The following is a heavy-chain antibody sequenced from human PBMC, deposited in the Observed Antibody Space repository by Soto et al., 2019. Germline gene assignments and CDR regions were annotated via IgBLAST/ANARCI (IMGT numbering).Heavy chain of an antibody. D-gene: IGHD2-8*01. CDR2: MSYDRVNK. J-gene: IGHJ5*02. CDR3: ARDGRHAVHGRWFDP. Sequence: PGGSLRLSCTGSGFTFSSYSMHWFRQAPGKGLEWVAVMSYDRVNKFYGDPVKGRFTVSRDNSKSTMYLQMNNLRFEDTAIYYCARDGRHAVHGRWFDPSGQGTVVTVSS. CDR1: GFTFSSYS. V-gene: IGHV3-30-3*01.